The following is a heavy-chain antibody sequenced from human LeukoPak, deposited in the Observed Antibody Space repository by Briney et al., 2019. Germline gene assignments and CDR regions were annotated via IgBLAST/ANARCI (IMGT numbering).Heavy chain of an antibody. CDR1: GFTFSSYW. D-gene: IGHD6-6*01. CDR2: INQDGSEK. J-gene: IGHJ4*02. Sequence: GGSLRLSCAASGFTFSSYWMTWVRQAPGKGLEWVANINQDGSEKHYVDSVKGRFTISRDNAKNSLYLQMNNLRAEDTAVYYCARESLDGSSPDYWGQGTLVTVSS. CDR3: ARESLDGSSPDY. V-gene: IGHV3-7*01.